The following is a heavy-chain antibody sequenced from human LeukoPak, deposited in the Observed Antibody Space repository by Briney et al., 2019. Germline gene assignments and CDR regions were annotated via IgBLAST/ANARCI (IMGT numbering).Heavy chain of an antibody. J-gene: IGHJ4*02. CDR1: GGSVTSGGSY. CDR2: IYYSGYT. CDR3: ARGGFYGSGSLFDS. Sequence: PSQTLSLTCSVSGGSVTSGGSYWSWMRQHPGKGLEGIGYIYYSGYTFYSTSLKNRFFISLDTSKNQFTLKFNSVTAADTAVYYCARGGFYGSGSLFDSWGQGTLVTVSS. V-gene: IGHV4-31*03. D-gene: IGHD3-10*01.